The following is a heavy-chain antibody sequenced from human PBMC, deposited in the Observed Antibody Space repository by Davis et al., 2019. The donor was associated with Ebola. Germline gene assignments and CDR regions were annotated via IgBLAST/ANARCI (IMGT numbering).Heavy chain of an antibody. V-gene: IGHV4-34*01. CDR3: ARGVLPDIVVVPAARWFDP. CDR1: GGSFSGYY. D-gene: IGHD2-2*01. Sequence: PSETLSLTCAVYGGSFSGYYWSWIRQPPGKGLEWIGEINHSGSTNYNPSLKSRVTISVDTSKNQFSLKLSSVTAADTAVYYCARGVLPDIVVVPAARWFDPWGQGTLVTVSS. J-gene: IGHJ5*02. CDR2: INHSGST.